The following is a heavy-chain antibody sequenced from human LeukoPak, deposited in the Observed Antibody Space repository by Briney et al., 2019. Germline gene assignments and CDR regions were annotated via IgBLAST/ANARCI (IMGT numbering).Heavy chain of an antibody. CDR3: ARDVRTADYYYYYMDV. D-gene: IGHD3-10*02. CDR1: GGSISSYY. CDR2: IYTSGST. Sequence: PSETLSLTCTVSGGSISSYYWSWIRQSAGKGLEWIGRIYTSGSTNYNPSLKSRVTMSVDTSKNQFSLKLSSVTAADTAVYYCARDVRTADYYYYYMDVWGKGTRVTVSS. J-gene: IGHJ6*03. V-gene: IGHV4-4*07.